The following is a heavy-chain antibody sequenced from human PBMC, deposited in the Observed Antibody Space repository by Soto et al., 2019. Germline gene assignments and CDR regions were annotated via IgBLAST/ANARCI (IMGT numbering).Heavy chain of an antibody. CDR3: ANMDYGDYGTGAFDI. J-gene: IGHJ3*02. V-gene: IGHV3-7*01. Sequence: EVQLVESGGGLVQPGGSLRLSCAASGFTFRSYWMSWVRQTPGKGLEWVANIKQDGSENYYVDSVKGRFTISRDNAENSLYLQMKSLRVDDTAVYYCANMDYGDYGTGAFDIWGQGTMVPVSS. D-gene: IGHD4-17*01. CDR1: GFTFRSYW. CDR2: IKQDGSEN.